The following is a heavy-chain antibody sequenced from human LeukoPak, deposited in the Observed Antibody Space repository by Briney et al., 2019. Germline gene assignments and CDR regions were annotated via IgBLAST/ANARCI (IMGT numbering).Heavy chain of an antibody. CDR1: GGFFTGYY. CDR3: ARGPPPLFWSGYYPREYDY. D-gene: IGHD3-3*01. Sequence: SETLSPTCAVYGGFFTGYYWSWIRQPPGNGREWIGEVNHSGSTNYNQSQKNRVTISLDTSKDQFSLKLNPGPAAATAVYYWARGPPPLFWSGYYPREYDYWGQGTLVTVSS. V-gene: IGHV4-34*01. J-gene: IGHJ4*02. CDR2: VNHSGST.